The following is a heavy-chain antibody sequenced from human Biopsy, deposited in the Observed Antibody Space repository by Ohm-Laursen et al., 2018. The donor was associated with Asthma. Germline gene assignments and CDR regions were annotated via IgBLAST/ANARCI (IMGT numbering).Heavy chain of an antibody. Sequence: GASVKVSCKASGGTFSTFTITWVRQAPGQALEWMGGIIPMYGVPKVAQKFQGRVTITADESTSTAYMELSSLRSEDTAVYYCARGYSGTDRIVYYYSGLEVWGQGTTVTVSS. CDR2: IIPMYGVP. V-gene: IGHV1-69*13. D-gene: IGHD5-12*01. J-gene: IGHJ6*02. CDR3: ARGYSGTDRIVYYYSGLEV. CDR1: GGTFSTFT.